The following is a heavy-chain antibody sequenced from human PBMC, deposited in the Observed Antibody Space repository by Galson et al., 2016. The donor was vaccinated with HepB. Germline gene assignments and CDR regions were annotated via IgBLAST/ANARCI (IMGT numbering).Heavy chain of an antibody. J-gene: IGHJ4*02. CDR3: ARGRDWSFDY. CDR2: IKPDGSEK. D-gene: IGHD3/OR15-3a*01. V-gene: IGHV3-7*03. CDR1: GFLFNTYS. Sequence: SLRLSCAASGFLFNTYSFNWVRQAPGKGLEWVANIKPDGSEKYYVDSVKGRFTFSRDNAKNSLYLQMNSLRAEDTAVYYCARGRDWSFDYWGQGTLVAVSS.